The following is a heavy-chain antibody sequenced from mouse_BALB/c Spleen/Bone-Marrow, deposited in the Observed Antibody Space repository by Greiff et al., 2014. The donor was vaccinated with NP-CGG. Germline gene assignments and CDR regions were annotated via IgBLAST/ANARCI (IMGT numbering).Heavy chain of an antibody. CDR2: ISNGGNYS. V-gene: IGHV5-4*02. CDR1: GFTFSDYY. CDR3: ARSRMRYGAMDY. Sequence: QVESGGGLVKPGGSLKLSCAASGFTFSDYYIYWPRQTPEKRLEWVATISNGGNYSYYPDSVKGRFTISRDNAKNNLYLQMSSLKSEDTAMYYCARSRMRYGAMDYWGQGTSVTVFS. J-gene: IGHJ4*01. D-gene: IGHD2-10*02.